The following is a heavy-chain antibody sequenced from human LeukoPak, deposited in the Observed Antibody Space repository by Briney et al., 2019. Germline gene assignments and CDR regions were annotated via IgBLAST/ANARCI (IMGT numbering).Heavy chain of an antibody. CDR3: ARAFLRGKGSFDY. J-gene: IGHJ4*02. D-gene: IGHD3-10*01. V-gene: IGHV4-31*03. Sequence: SQTLSLTCTVSGGSISSGVYYWSWIRQHPGKGLEWIGYIYYSGSTYYNPSLKSRVTISVDTSKNQFSLKLSSVTAADTAVYYCARAFLRGKGSFDYWGQGTLVTVSS. CDR2: IYYSGST. CDR1: GGSISSGVYY.